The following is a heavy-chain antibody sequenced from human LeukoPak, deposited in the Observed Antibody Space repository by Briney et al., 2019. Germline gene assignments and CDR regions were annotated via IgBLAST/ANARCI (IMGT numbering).Heavy chain of an antibody. CDR1: GFTVSSNY. J-gene: IGHJ4*02. CDR3: VRVGRIQYFDY. D-gene: IGHD5-18*01. V-gene: IGHV3-11*04. CDR2: ISGGGDTM. Sequence: GGSLRLSCAASGFTVSSNYMSWVRQAPGKGPEWISYISGGGDTMYYADSVKGRFTSSRDNAKNSLFLQMNSLRAEDTAVYSCVRVGRIQYFDYWGQGTPVTVSS.